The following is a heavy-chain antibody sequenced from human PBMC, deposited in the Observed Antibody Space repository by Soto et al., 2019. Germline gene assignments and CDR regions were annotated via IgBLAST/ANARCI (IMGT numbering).Heavy chain of an antibody. CDR3: AKDPGFGGYDILTGFDY. Sequence: PGGSLRLSCAASGFTVSSYAMSWVRQAPGKGLEWVSAISGSGGSTYYADSVKGRFTISRDNSKNTLYLQMNSLRAEDTAVYYCAKDPGFGGYDILTGFDYWGQGTLVTVSS. CDR2: ISGSGGST. CDR1: GFTVSSYA. D-gene: IGHD3-9*01. J-gene: IGHJ4*02. V-gene: IGHV3-23*01.